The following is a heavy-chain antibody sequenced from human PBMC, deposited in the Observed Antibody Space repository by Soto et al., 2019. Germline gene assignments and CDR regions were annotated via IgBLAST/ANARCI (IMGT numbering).Heavy chain of an antibody. Sequence: QVQLLESGPGLVKPSQTLSLTCTLSGGSINTSNYYWSWIRQHPVKGLEWIGYVYLRGDTYYNPSCESRVLMSVDTSANQCSLKLTSVTAADTAVYYCARDPRKTRGWHFDLWGRGTLVTVSS. CDR2: VYLRGDT. J-gene: IGHJ2*01. CDR3: ARDPRKTRGWHFDL. CDR1: GGSINTSNYY. D-gene: IGHD3-10*01. V-gene: IGHV4-31*03.